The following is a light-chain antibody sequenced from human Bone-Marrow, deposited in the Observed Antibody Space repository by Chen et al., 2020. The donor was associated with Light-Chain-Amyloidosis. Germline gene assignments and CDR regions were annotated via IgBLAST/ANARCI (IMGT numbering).Light chain of an antibody. Sequence: SYVLTQPSSVSVAPGQTATLACGGNNIGSTSVHWYQQTPGQAPLLVVYDDSDRPSGIPERLSGSKSGNTGTLTISRVEAGDEADYYCQVWDRSSDRPVVGGGTKLTVL. V-gene: IGLV3-21*02. CDR1: NIGSTS. J-gene: IGLJ3*02. CDR3: QVWDRSSDRPV. CDR2: DDS.